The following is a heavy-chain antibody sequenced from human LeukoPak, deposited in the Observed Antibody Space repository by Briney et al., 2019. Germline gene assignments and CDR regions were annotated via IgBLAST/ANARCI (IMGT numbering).Heavy chain of an antibody. Sequence: SQTLSLTCAISGDSVSSNSAAWNWIRQSPSRGLEWLGRTYYRSKWYNDYAVSVKSRITINPDTSKNQFSLQLNSVTPEDTAVYYCARAPPYSSSWYGAPSNWLDPWGQGTLVTVSS. D-gene: IGHD6-13*01. J-gene: IGHJ5*02. CDR3: ARAPPYSSSWYGAPSNWLDP. CDR2: TYYRSKWYN. CDR1: GDSVSSNSAA. V-gene: IGHV6-1*01.